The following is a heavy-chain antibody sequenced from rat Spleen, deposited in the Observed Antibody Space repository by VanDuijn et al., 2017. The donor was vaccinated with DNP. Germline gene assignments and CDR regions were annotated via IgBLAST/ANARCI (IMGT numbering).Heavy chain of an antibody. Sequence: EVQLVESGGGVVQPGRSLKLSCAVSGFTFSNYNMAWVRQAPKKGLEWVIYITASGGGTYSRDSVRGRFTVTRDNAKSTLYLQMNSLRSEDMATYYCAISFYSGDDWFGYWGQGTLVTVSS. CDR3: AISFYSGDDWFGY. J-gene: IGHJ3*01. CDR1: GFTFSNYN. CDR2: ITASGGGT. V-gene: IGHV5-27*01. D-gene: IGHD1-1*01.